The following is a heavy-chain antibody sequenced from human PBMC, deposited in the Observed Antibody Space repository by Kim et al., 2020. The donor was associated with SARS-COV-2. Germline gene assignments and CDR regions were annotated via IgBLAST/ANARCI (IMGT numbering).Heavy chain of an antibody. CDR3: ATDPVSNTTLMDS. V-gene: IGHV1-24*01. CDR1: GYSLTELT. Sequence: ASVKVSCKVSGYSLTELTMHWVRQAPGKGLEWMGAFDPEDGGTIYAQNFQGRVTMTEDTSSDTAYMELNSLRFEDTALYYCATDPVSNTTLMDSWGQGTLLIVSS. J-gene: IGHJ4*02. D-gene: IGHD4-4*01. CDR2: FDPEDGGT.